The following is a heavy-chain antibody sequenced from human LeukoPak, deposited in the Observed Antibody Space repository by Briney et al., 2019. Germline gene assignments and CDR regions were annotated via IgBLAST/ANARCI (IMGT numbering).Heavy chain of an antibody. J-gene: IGHJ4*02. CDR3: AREKRAAAGNFDY. D-gene: IGHD6-13*01. V-gene: IGHV1-2*02. CDR1: GYTFTGYY. Sequence: ASVKVSCKASGYTFTGYYMYWVRQAPGQGLEWMGWINPNSGGTNYAQKFQGRVTMTRDTSISTAYMELSRLRSDDTAVYYCAREKRAAAGNFDYWGQGTLVTVSS. CDR2: INPNSGGT.